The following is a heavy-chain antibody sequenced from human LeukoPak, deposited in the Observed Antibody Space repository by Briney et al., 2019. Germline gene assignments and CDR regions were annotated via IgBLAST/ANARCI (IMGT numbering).Heavy chain of an antibody. D-gene: IGHD3-22*01. Sequence: ASVQVSCKASGYTFTSYSINWVRQAPGQGLEWMGRISAYNGNTDYAQKFQGRVTVTTDTSTSTAYMELRSLRLDDTAVYYCARPVGRDYYDSSGYVLYWGQGTRVTASS. J-gene: IGHJ4*02. V-gene: IGHV1-18*01. CDR1: GYTFTSYS. CDR3: ARPVGRDYYDSSGYVLY. CDR2: ISAYNGNT.